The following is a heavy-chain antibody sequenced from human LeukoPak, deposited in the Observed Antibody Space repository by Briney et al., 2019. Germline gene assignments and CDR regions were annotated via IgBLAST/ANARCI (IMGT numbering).Heavy chain of an antibody. CDR3: AKDIAGRDHDAFDI. J-gene: IGHJ3*02. V-gene: IGHV3-30*02. CDR2: IRYDGSNK. CDR1: GFTFSSYG. D-gene: IGHD1-26*01. Sequence: GGSLRLSCAASGFTFSSYGMHWVRQAPGKGLEWVAFIRYDGSNKYYADSVKGRFTISRDHSKNTLYLQMNSLRAEDTAVYYCAKDIAGRDHDAFDIWGQGTMVTVSS.